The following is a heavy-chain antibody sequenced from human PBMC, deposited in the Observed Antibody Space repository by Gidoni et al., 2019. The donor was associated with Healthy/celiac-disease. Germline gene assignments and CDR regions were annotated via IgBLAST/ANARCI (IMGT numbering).Heavy chain of an antibody. D-gene: IGHD2-15*01. CDR2: ISGSGGST. V-gene: IGHV3-23*01. CDR1: GFTFSSYA. Sequence: EVQLLESGGGLVQPGGSLRLSCEASGFTFSSYAMHWVRQAPGKGLEWVSAISGSGGSTYYADSVKGRFTISRDNSKNTLYLQMNSLRAEDTAVYYCAKSRGYCSGGSCYFDYWGQGTLVTVSS. CDR3: AKSRGYCSGGSCYFDY. J-gene: IGHJ4*02.